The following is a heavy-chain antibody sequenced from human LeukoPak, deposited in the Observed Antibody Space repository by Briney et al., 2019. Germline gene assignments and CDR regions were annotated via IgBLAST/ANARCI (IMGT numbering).Heavy chain of an antibody. CDR2: IKQDGSEK. V-gene: IGHV3-7*01. Sequence: PGGSLRLSCAASGFTFSSYWMSWVRQAPGKGLEWVANIKQDGSEKYYVDSVKGRFAISRDNAKNSLFLQMNSLRAEDTAVYYCATSTTVVTPFDYWGQGTLVTVSS. CDR3: ATSTTVVTPFDY. D-gene: IGHD4-23*01. J-gene: IGHJ4*02. CDR1: GFTFSSYW.